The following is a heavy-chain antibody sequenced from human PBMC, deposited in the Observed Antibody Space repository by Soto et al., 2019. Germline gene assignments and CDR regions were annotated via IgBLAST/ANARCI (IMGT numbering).Heavy chain of an antibody. J-gene: IGHJ6*02. D-gene: IGHD3-3*01. V-gene: IGHV1-46*01. CDR1: GYTFTSYY. CDR2: INPSGGST. Sequence: ASVKVSCKAAGYTFTSYYRHWRRQAPGQGLAWMGWINPSGGSTSYAQKFQGRVTMTRDTSTSTVYMELSSLRSEDTAVYYCARGYDFWSGPPVDYYYGMDVWGQGTTVTVSS. CDR3: ARGYDFWSGPPVDYYYGMDV.